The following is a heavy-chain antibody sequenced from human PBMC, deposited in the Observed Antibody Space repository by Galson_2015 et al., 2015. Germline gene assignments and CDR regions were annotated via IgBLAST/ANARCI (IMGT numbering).Heavy chain of an antibody. CDR3: ARETSATGYGDH. CDR1: GYTFSNYH. D-gene: IGHD5-12*01. V-gene: IGHV1-46*01. CDR2: DTPGSGAT. Sequence: SVKVSCKASGYTFSNYHIHWVRQAPGQGHEWMGIDTPGSGATSYAEKFQGRVIMTGDMSTATAFLELSSLRSDDTALYHCARETSATGYGDHWGQGTLVTVSS. J-gene: IGHJ4*02.